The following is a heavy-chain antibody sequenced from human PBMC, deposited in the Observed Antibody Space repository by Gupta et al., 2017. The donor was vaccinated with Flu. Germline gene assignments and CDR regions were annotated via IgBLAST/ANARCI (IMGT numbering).Heavy chain of an antibody. CDR1: GYTFTSYG. V-gene: IGHV1-18*01. D-gene: IGHD3-22*01. CDR3: ARGEYYDSSGYYLVPYDY. Sequence: QVQLVQSGAEVKKPGASVKVSCKASGYTFTSYGISWVRQAPGQGLEWMGWISAYNGNTNYAQKLQGRVTMTTDTSTSTAYMELRSLRSDDTAVYDCARGEYYDSSGYYLVPYDYWGQGTLVTVSS. J-gene: IGHJ4*02. CDR2: ISAYNGNT.